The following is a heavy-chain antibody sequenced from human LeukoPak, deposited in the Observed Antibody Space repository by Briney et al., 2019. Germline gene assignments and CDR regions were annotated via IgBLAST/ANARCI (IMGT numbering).Heavy chain of an antibody. CDR3: VRHDFWSGFKGGDY. CDR1: GFTFSSYS. D-gene: IGHD3-3*01. Sequence: PGGSLRLSCAASGFTFSSYSMNWVRQAPGKGLEWVSYISSSGSTIYYADSVKGRFTISRDNAKNSLYLQMNSLRAEDTAFYYCVRHDFWSGFKGGDYWGQGTLVTVSS. CDR2: ISSSGSTI. V-gene: IGHV3-48*04. J-gene: IGHJ4*02.